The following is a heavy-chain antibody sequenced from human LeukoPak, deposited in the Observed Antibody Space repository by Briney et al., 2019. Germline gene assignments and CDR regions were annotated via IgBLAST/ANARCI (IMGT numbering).Heavy chain of an antibody. CDR1: GGSISSYY. V-gene: IGHV4-59*01. J-gene: IGHJ4*02. Sequence: PSETLSLXCTVSGGSISSYYWSWIRLPPGKGLEWIGYIYYSGSTNYNPSLKSRVTISVDTSKNQFSLRLSSVTAADTAVYYCARDPHPYYFDYWGQGTLVTVSS. CDR2: IYYSGST. CDR3: ARDPHPYYFDY.